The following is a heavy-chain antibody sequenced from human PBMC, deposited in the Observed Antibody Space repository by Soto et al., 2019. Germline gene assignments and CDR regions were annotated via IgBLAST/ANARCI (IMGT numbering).Heavy chain of an antibody. J-gene: IGHJ3*02. Sequence: EVQLLESGGGLVQPGGSLRLSCAASGFTFSSYAMTWVRQAPAQGLAWVSGISGSGGGTYYADSVKGRFTISRDSSKNTLYLQMDSLRAEDTAVYYCAKKTDSSSPWGALDIWGQGTMVSVSS. CDR1: GFTFSSYA. CDR2: ISGSGGGT. CDR3: AKKTDSSSPWGALDI. V-gene: IGHV3-23*01. D-gene: IGHD6-6*01.